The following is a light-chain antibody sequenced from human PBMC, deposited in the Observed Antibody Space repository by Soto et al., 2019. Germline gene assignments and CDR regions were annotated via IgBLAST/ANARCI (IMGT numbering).Light chain of an antibody. CDR2: DVT. V-gene: IGLV2-14*03. CDR1: SSDVGAFNY. J-gene: IGLJ1*01. Sequence: QSALTQPASVSGSPGQSISISCIGTSSDVGAFNYVSWYQHHPGKAPQLIIYDVTSRPSGVSNRFSASKSVNTASLTISGLQAEDEADYYCSSYTTRNTEVFGTGTKLTVL. CDR3: SSYTTRNTEV.